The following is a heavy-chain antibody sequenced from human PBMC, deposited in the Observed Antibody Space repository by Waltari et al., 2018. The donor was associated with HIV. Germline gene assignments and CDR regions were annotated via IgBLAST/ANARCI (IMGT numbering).Heavy chain of an antibody. Sequence: EVQLVESGGGLVQPGGSLRLSCAASGFTFSSYWTHWVRQAPGKGLVWVSRINSDGGSTSYADSVKGRFTISRDNAKNTLYLQMNSLRAEDTAVYYCARAGRDGKLPPDYWGQGTLVTVSS. J-gene: IGHJ4*02. V-gene: IGHV3-74*01. CDR3: ARAGRDGKLPPDY. CDR1: GFTFSSYW. CDR2: INSDGGST. D-gene: IGHD1-7*01.